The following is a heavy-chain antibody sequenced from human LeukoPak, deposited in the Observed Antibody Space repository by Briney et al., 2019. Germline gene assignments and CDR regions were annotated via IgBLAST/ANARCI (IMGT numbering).Heavy chain of an antibody. CDR2: INHSGST. CDR1: GGSFSGYY. CDR3: AREIVLWFGPAWFDP. Sequence: PSETLSLTCAVYGGSFSGYYWSWIRQPPGKGLEWIGEINHSGSTNYNPSLKSRVTISVDTSKNQFSLKLSSVTAADTAVYYCAREIVLWFGPAWFDPWGQGTLVTVSS. V-gene: IGHV4-34*01. J-gene: IGHJ5*02. D-gene: IGHD3-10*01.